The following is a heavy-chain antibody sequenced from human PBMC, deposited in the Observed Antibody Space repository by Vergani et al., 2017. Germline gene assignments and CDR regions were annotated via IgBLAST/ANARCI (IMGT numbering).Heavy chain of an antibody. V-gene: IGHV3-15*01. J-gene: IGHJ3*02. D-gene: IGHD2-15*01. CDR2: IKRKTDGGTT. CDR1: GFTFSNAW. CDR3: TTVSVVVAADAFDI. Sequence: EVQLVESGGGLVKPGGSLRLSCAASGFTFSNAWMSWVRQAPGKGLEWVGRIKRKTDGGTTDYAAPVKGRFTISRDDSKNTLYLQMNSLKTEDTAVYYCTTVSVVVAADAFDIWGQGTMVTVSS.